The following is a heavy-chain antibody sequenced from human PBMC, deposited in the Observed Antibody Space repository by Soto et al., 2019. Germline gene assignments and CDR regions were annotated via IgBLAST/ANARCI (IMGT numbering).Heavy chain of an antibody. V-gene: IGHV1-18*01. Sequence: QAPGQGLEWMGWISAYNGNTNYAQKLQGRVTMTTDTSTSTAYMELRSLRSDDTAVYYCAIHQARIHPRSPLQAFYHWMFVWR. J-gene: IGHJ6*01. D-gene: IGHD1-1*01. CDR2: ISAYNGNT. CDR3: AIHQARIHPRSPLQAFYHWMFV.